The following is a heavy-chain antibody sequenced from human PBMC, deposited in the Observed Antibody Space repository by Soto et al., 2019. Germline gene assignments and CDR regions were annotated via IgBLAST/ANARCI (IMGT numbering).Heavy chain of an antibody. CDR1: GYTFTGYY. V-gene: IGHV1-2*04. Sequence: ASVTVSYKASGYTFTGYYMHLVRQAPGQGLEWMGWINPNSCGTNYAQKFQGWVTMTRDTSISTDYMGLSRLRSDDTAVYYCARDREWLDFRGMDVWRQGTTVTVS. D-gene: IGHD6-19*01. J-gene: IGHJ6*02. CDR3: ARDREWLDFRGMDV. CDR2: INPNSCGT.